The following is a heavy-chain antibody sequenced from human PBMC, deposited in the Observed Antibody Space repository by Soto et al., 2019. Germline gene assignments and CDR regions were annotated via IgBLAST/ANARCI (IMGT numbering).Heavy chain of an antibody. CDR1: GFTLSNYA. Sequence: QVQLVESGGGVVQPGRSLGLSFAASGFTLSNYAMHWVRQAPGKGLEGLEIISYDGDNEYYANSVRGRFTISRDNSKNTLYLQTNNLRHEDTAVYYCAKDGGPVYCNSPGCSAKHFDYWGQGTLVTVSS. CDR2: ISYDGDNE. J-gene: IGHJ4*02. CDR3: AKDGGPVYCNSPGCSAKHFDY. V-gene: IGHV3-30*18. D-gene: IGHD2-2*01.